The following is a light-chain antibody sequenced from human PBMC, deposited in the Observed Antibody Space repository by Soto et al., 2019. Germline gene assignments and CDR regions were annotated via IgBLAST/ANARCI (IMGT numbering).Light chain of an antibody. Sequence: DIQLTQSPSFLSASVGDRVTITCRASQGISSYLAWYQQKPGKPPKLLIHDASTLQSGVPSRFSGSGSGTDFTLTITSMQPEDFATYYCQQIKSYPRINFGQGTRLEIK. J-gene: IGKJ5*01. CDR2: DAS. V-gene: IGKV1-9*01. CDR1: QGISSY. CDR3: QQIKSYPRIN.